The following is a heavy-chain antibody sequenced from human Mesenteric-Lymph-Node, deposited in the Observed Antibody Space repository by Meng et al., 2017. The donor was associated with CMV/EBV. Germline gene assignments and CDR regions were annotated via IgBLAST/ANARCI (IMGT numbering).Heavy chain of an antibody. V-gene: IGHV3-11*01. Sequence: GESLKISCAASGFTFSDYYMSWIRQAPGKGLEWVSYIGSSDATVYYADSVKGRFTISRDNAKNSLYLQMNSLRAEDTAEYYCARARARGNWFDPWGQGTLVTVSS. J-gene: IGHJ5*02. CDR3: ARARARGNWFDP. CDR1: GFTFSDYY. D-gene: IGHD6-6*01. CDR2: IGSSDATV.